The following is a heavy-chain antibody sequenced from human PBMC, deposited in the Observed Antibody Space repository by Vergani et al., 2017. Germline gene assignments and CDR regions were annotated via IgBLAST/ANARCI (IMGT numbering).Heavy chain of an antibody. V-gene: IGHV3-23*01. Sequence: EVQLLESGGGLVQPGGSLRLSCAASGFTFSSYAMSWVRQAPGKGLEWVSANSGSSGSTYYADSVVSRFTISRDNSKNTLYPQMNSLRAEDAAVYYCAGEFRVLGTVGYFDYWGQGTLVTVSS. J-gene: IGHJ4*02. CDR3: AGEFRVLGTVGYFDY. CDR1: GFTFSSYA. D-gene: IGHD3-3*01. CDR2: NSGSSGST.